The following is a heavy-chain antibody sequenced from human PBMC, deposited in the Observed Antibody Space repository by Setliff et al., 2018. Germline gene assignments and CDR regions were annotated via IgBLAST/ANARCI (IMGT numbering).Heavy chain of an antibody. Sequence: GASVKVSCKASGYTFTNYAIHWVRQAPGQRPEWMGWINTANENTQYSKKFQGRLTITRDTSANTAYMELSSLRSEDTALYYCARYHWNTNWFDPWGQGTLVTVSS. V-gene: IGHV1-3*04. J-gene: IGHJ5*02. D-gene: IGHD1-20*01. CDR2: INTANENT. CDR1: GYTFTNYA. CDR3: ARYHWNTNWFDP.